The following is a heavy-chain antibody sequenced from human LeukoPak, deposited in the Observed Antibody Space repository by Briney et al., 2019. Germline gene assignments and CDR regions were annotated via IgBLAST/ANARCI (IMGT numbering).Heavy chain of an antibody. Sequence: PGGSLRLSCAASGFTFSSYEMNWVRQAPGKGLEWVSYISSSGNTIYYADSVKGRFTISRENAKNSLYLQMNSLRAEDTAIYYCARDKNHYDSSGRRKVTDYWGQGTLVTVSS. D-gene: IGHD3-22*01. CDR3: ARDKNHYDSSGRRKVTDY. V-gene: IGHV3-48*03. J-gene: IGHJ4*02. CDR1: GFTFSSYE. CDR2: ISSSGNTI.